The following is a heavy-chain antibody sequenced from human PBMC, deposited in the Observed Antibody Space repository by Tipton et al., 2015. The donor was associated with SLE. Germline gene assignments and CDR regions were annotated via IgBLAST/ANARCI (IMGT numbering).Heavy chain of an antibody. V-gene: IGHV1-18*01. Sequence: QSGAEVKMPGASVKVSCKASGYTFTSYGISWVRQAPGQGLEWMGWISAYNGNTNYAQKFQGRVTMTTDTSTSTTYMELRSLRSDDRAVYYCARDLYHYDSGSYHDTFDIWGQGTMVTVSS. J-gene: IGHJ3*02. CDR1: GYTFTSYG. CDR3: ARDLYHYDSGSYHDTFDI. D-gene: IGHD3-10*01. CDR2: ISAYNGNT.